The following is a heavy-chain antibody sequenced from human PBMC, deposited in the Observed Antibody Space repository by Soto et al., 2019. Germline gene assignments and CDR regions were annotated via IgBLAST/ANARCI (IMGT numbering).Heavy chain of an antibody. J-gene: IGHJ4*02. Sequence: ASVKVSCKASGYTFTGYYMHWVRQAPGQGLEWMGWINPNSGGTNYAQKFQGRVTMTRDTSISTVYMELSRLRSDDTAVYYCASDLNCYGSHYGGLDYWGQRTLVTVSS. D-gene: IGHD3-10*01. V-gene: IGHV1-2*02. CDR2: INPNSGGT. CDR1: GYTFTGYY. CDR3: ASDLNCYGSHYGGLDY.